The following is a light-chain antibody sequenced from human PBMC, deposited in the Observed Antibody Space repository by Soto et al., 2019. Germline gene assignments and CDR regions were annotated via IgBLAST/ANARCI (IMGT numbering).Light chain of an antibody. Sequence: DIQMTQSPSTLSASVGDRVTITCGACQSINNRLVWYQQKPGIAPILLIYKASSLQSGVPSRFSGSGSGTEFNFTISSLQPADFATYYCQQYNTYPWTFGHGTKVEI. CDR1: QSINNR. V-gene: IGKV1-5*03. CDR3: QQYNTYPWT. J-gene: IGKJ1*01. CDR2: KAS.